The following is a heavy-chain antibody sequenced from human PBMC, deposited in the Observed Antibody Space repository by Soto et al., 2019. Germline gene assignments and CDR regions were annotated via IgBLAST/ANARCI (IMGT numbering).Heavy chain of an antibody. CDR1: GGSISSSSYY. CDR2: IYYSGST. Sequence: PSETLSLTCTVSGGSISSSSYYWGWIRQPPGKGLEWIGSIYYSGSTYYNPSLKSRVTIPVDTSKNQFSLKLSSVTAADTAVYYCARGAPIAAQAGTGRQYYMDVWGKGTTVTVSS. V-gene: IGHV4-39*01. D-gene: IGHD6-13*01. J-gene: IGHJ6*03. CDR3: ARGAPIAAQAGTGRQYYMDV.